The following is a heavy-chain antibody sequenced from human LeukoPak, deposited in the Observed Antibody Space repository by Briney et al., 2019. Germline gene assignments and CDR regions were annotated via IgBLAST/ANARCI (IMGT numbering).Heavy chain of an antibody. D-gene: IGHD6-19*01. CDR3: ARLSSGWYYYYYYMDV. CDR1: GGSFSGYY. CDR2: ISHSGST. Sequence: SETLSLTCAVYGGSFSGYYWSWIRQPPGKGLEWIGEISHSGSTNYNPSLKSRVTISVDTSKNQFSLKLCSVTAADTAVYYCARLSSGWYYYYYYMDVWGKGTTVTVSS. V-gene: IGHV4-34*01. J-gene: IGHJ6*03.